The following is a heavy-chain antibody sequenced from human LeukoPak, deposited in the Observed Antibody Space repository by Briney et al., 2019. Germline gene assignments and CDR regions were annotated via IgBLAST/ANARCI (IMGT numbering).Heavy chain of an antibody. CDR3: AKWEGDTQFFES. CDR2: IIPVFDVE. V-gene: IGHV1-69*01. CDR1: GGTFSRYG. J-gene: IGHJ5*01. Sequence: ASVKVSCEASGGTFSRYGFSWVRQAPGQGLEWMGGIIPVFDVENYAQQLQGRVTITADESTTTAYMELRSLRYDDTAVYYCAKWEGDTQFFESWGQGTLVTVSA. D-gene: IGHD1-26*01.